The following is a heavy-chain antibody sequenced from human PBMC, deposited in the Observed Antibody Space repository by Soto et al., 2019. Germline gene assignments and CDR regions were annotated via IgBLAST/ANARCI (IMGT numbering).Heavy chain of an antibody. Sequence: QVQLLESGGGVVQPGRSLRLSCAASGFTFSSYGMHWVRQAPGKGLEWVAVISYDGSNKYYADSVKGRFTISRDNSKNTLYLQMNSLRAEDTAVYYCAKAPSRIAVAGCHYWGQGTLVTVSS. V-gene: IGHV3-30*18. J-gene: IGHJ4*02. CDR2: ISYDGSNK. CDR3: AKAPSRIAVAGCHY. CDR1: GFTFSSYG. D-gene: IGHD6-19*01.